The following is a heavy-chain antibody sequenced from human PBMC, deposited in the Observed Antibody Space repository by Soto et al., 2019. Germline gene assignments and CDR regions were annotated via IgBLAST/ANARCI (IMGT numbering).Heavy chain of an antibody. V-gene: IGHV3-74*01. CDR3: ARGLKNYYGVYV. CDR1: GFTFTTYW. Sequence: EVKVVESGGGLVQPGGSLRLSCAASGFTFTTYWMNWVRQVPGKGLVWVSRIKGDGSSVSYADSVKGRFTISRDNVENTVYLQMVSLRADDTDVYYCARGLKNYYGVYVWGQGTTVTFSS. CDR2: IKGDGSSV. J-gene: IGHJ6*02.